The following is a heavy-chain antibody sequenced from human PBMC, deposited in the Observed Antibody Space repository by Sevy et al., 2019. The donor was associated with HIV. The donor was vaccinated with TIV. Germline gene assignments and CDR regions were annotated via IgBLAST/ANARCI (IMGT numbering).Heavy chain of an antibody. CDR1: GGSISSSSYY. Sequence: SETLSLTCTVSGGSISSSSYYWGWIRQPPGKGLEWIGSIYYSGSTYCNPSLKSRVTISVDTSKNQFSLKLSSVTAADKAVYYCASSFYYDSSGYIDYWGQGTLVTVSS. CDR3: ASSFYYDSSGYIDY. J-gene: IGHJ4*02. D-gene: IGHD3-22*01. V-gene: IGHV4-39*01. CDR2: IYYSGST.